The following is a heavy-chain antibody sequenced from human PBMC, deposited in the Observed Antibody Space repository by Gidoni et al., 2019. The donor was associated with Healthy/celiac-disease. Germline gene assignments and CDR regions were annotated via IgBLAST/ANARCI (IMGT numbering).Heavy chain of an antibody. V-gene: IGHV1-69*06. CDR2: LIPIFGTA. J-gene: IGHJ6*02. Sequence: QVQLVQSGAEVKKPGSSVKVSCKASGGTFSSYAISWVRQAPGQGLEWMGGLIPIFGTATYAQKFQGRVTITADKSTSTAYMELSSLRSEDTAVYYCARAIAVAAGYYYGMDVWGQGTTVTVSS. CDR1: GGTFSSYA. CDR3: ARAIAVAAGYYYGMDV. D-gene: IGHD6-19*01.